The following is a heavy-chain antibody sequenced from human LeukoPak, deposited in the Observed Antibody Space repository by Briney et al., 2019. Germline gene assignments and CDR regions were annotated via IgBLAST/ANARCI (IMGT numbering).Heavy chain of an antibody. J-gene: IGHJ4*02. CDR1: GYTFSDYG. Sequence: ASVTVSCKASGYTFSDYGISWVRQAPGQGLERIGWISGYNGNTNYAQKLQGRITMTTDTSTRTAYMELRSLKSDDTAVYYCGRSREGLYSGSSLDYWGQGTLVIVSS. CDR2: ISGYNGNT. V-gene: IGHV1-18*01. CDR3: GRSREGLYSGSSLDY. D-gene: IGHD1-26*01.